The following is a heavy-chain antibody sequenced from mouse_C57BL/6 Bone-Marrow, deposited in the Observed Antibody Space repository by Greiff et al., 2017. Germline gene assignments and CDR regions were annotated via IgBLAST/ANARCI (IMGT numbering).Heavy chain of an antibody. CDR2: ISDGGSYT. J-gene: IGHJ2*01. Sequence: EVQRVESGGGLVKPGGSLKLSCAASGFTFSSYAMSWVRQTPEKRLEWVATISDGGSYTYYPENVKGRFTISRDNAKNNLYLQMSHLKSEDTAMYYCARGRLRYFDYWGQGTTLTVSS. V-gene: IGHV5-4*01. CDR3: ARGRLRYFDY. D-gene: IGHD1-1*01. CDR1: GFTFSSYA.